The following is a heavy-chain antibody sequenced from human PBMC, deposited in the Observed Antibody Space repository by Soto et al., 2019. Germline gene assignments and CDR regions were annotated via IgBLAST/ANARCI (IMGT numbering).Heavy chain of an antibody. V-gene: IGHV3-33*01. D-gene: IGHD3-22*01. Sequence: GGSLRLSCAASGFTFNNYGMHCVRQAPGKGLEWVAVIWYDGSHESYADSVKGRFTISRDNSKNTLYLQMNSLRAEDTAVYYCARDRYSYDSRAYQGVDWYFDLWGRGTLVTVSS. CDR2: IWYDGSHE. CDR1: GFTFNNYG. J-gene: IGHJ2*01. CDR3: ARDRYSYDSRAYQGVDWYFDL.